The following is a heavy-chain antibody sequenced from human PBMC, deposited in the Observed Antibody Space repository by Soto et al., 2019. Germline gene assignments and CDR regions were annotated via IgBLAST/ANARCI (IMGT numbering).Heavy chain of an antibody. D-gene: IGHD4-17*01. V-gene: IGHV4-59*10. CDR2: VYVRGAT. CDR3: ARSSGDDFFYYGMDV. J-gene: IGHJ6*02. CDR1: GASITSYY. Sequence: SETLSLTCSVSGASITSYYWSWIRQSAGEGLQWIGRVYVRGATNYNPSLKSRVTISGDTSKNQFSLKLTSVTAADTAVYYCARSSGDDFFYYGMDVWGHGTTVPVSS.